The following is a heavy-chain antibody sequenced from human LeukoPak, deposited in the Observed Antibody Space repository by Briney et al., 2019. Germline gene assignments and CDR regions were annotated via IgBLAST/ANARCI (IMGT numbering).Heavy chain of an antibody. CDR2: ISGSGGST. D-gene: IGHD2-8*01. CDR1: GFTFSSYT. V-gene: IGHV3-23*01. CDR3: ARDINGYGMDV. J-gene: IGHJ6*02. Sequence: GGSLRLSCAASGFTFSSYTMTWVRQAPGKGLEWVSAISGSGGSTYYADSVKGRFTISRDIAKHSLFLEMNSLRAEDTAVYYCARDINGYGMDVWGQGTTVTVSS.